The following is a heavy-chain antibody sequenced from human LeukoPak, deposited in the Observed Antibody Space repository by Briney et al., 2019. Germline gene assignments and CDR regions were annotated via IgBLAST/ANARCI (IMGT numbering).Heavy chain of an antibody. Sequence: GASVKVSCKASGYTFTTAGIGWVRQAPGQVLEWIGWISTYHGNTNYAQIFQDRVTLTTDTSTSTAYMELRRLRSDDTAVYYCARRPNHYDTSGYDYWGQGTLVTVSS. CDR3: ARRPNHYDTSGYDY. J-gene: IGHJ4*02. CDR2: ISTYHGNT. V-gene: IGHV1-18*01. D-gene: IGHD3-22*01. CDR1: GYTFTTAG.